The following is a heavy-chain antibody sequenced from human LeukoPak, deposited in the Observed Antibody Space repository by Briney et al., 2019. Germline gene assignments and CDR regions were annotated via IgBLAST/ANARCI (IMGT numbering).Heavy chain of an antibody. V-gene: IGHV4-61*02. D-gene: IGHD3-22*01. CDR1: GGSISSGSYY. Sequence: SETLSPTCTVSGGSISSGSYYWSWIRQPAGKGLEWIGRIYTSGSTNYNPSLKSRVTISVDTSENQFSLKLSSVTAADTAVYYCARVWKYYYDSSGYDTWGQGTLVTVSS. J-gene: IGHJ5*02. CDR2: IYTSGST. CDR3: ARVWKYYYDSSGYDT.